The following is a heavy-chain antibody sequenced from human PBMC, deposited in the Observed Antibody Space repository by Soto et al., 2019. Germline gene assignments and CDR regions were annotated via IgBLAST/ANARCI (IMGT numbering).Heavy chain of an antibody. V-gene: IGHV4-59*01. Sequence: LSLTCTVSGGFISNYYWSWVRQSPGKGLEWIGYIYYSGTTNYNPSLKSRVTILLDMSKNQFSLRLRSVTAADTAVDYCARLKTVGTTSGGQKYHYGMDVWGQGTTVTVSS. J-gene: IGHJ6*02. CDR1: GGFISNYY. CDR3: ARLKTVGTTSGGQKYHYGMDV. CDR2: IYYSGTT. D-gene: IGHD1-1*01.